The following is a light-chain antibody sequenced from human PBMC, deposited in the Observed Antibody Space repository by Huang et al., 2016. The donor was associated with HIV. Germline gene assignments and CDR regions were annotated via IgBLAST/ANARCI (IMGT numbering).Light chain of an antibody. CDR3: QKYNSAPYT. CDR2: AAS. CDR1: QGAGNS. V-gene: IGKV1-27*01. J-gene: IGKJ2*01. Sequence: DIQMTQSPSSLSTSVGDSVTITCRASQGAGNSLAWYQQKPGKVPKLLIYAASTLRSGVPSRFSVSGSGTEFTLTISGLQPEDVATYYCQKYNSAPYTFGQGTRLDIK.